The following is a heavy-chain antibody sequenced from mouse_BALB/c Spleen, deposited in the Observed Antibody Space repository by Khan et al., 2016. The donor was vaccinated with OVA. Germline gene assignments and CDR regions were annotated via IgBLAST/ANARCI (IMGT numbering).Heavy chain of an antibody. D-gene: IGHD2-1*01. CDR3: ARDEYYCNCYAMDN. CDR2: MWGDGST. V-gene: IGHV2-3*01. CDR1: GLSLTSYG. J-gene: IGHJ4*01. Sequence: QVQLQVSGPRLVAPSQSLFITCTVLGLSLTSYGVNWVRQPPGKGLEWLGVMWGDGSTNYHSALKSRLNISKDNSKSQVFLKLIRLQTDDTATYYSARDEYYCNCYAMDNWGQGTSVTVSS.